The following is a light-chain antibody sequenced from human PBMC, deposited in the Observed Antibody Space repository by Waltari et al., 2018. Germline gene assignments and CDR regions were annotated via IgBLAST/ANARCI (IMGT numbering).Light chain of an antibody. V-gene: IGKV2-28*01. J-gene: IGKJ3*01. CDR1: QSLLHSNGYNY. CDR3: MQALQTPFT. CDR2: LGS. Sequence: DXXMTQSPLSLPVTPGEPASISCRSSQSLLHSNGYNYLDWYLQKPGQSPQLLIYLGSNRASGVPDRFSGXGSGTDXTLKISRVEAEDVGVYYCMQALQTPFTFGPGTKVDIK.